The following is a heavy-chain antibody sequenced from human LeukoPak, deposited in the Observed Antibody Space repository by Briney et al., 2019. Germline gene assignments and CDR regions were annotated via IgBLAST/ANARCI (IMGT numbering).Heavy chain of an antibody. D-gene: IGHD6-13*01. J-gene: IGHJ5*02. CDR2: INTDGSST. CDR3: ARESGIAAALDL. CDR1: GFTFSSYW. Sequence: GGSLRLSCAASGFTFSSYWMHWVRQAPGKGLVWVSRINTDGSSTSYADSVKGRFTISRDNAKNTLYLQMNSLRAEDTAVYYCARESGIAAALDLWGQGTLVTISS. V-gene: IGHV3-74*01.